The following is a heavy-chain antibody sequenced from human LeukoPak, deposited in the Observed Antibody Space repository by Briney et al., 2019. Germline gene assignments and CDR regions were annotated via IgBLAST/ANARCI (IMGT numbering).Heavy chain of an antibody. CDR1: GGSISSSNW. CDR3: ARVVIVVVPAARGGIDP. V-gene: IGHV4-4*02. D-gene: IGHD2-2*03. Sequence: TSGTLSLTCAVSGGSISSSNWWSWVRQPPGKGLGWIGEIYHSGSTNYNPSLKSRVTISVDKSKNQFSLKLSSVTAADTAVYYCARVVIVVVPAARGGIDPWGQGTLVTVSS. J-gene: IGHJ5*02. CDR2: IYHSGST.